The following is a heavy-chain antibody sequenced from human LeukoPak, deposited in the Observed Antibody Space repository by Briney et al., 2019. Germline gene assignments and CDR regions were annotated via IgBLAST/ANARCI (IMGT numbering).Heavy chain of an antibody. Sequence: ASVKVSCKASGYTFTNYYIHWVRQAPGQGLEWMGIINPSGGSTSYAQTFQGRVTMTRDTSISTAYMELSRLRSDDTAVYYCARGGLWFGELLSPGYFDYWGQGTLVTVSS. CDR2: INPSGGST. D-gene: IGHD3-10*01. CDR1: GYTFTNYY. J-gene: IGHJ4*02. CDR3: ARGGLWFGELLSPGYFDY. V-gene: IGHV1-46*01.